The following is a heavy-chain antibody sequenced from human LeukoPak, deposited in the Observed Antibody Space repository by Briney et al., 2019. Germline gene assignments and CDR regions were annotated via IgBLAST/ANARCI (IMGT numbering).Heavy chain of an antibody. J-gene: IGHJ6*02. D-gene: IGHD6-19*01. Sequence: PSETLSLTCAVYGGSFSGYYWSWIRQPPGKGLEWIGGINHSGSTNYNPSLKSRVTISVDTPKNQFSLKLSSVTAADTAVYYCARGYSSGWYDYYYYYGMDVWGQGTTVTVSS. CDR1: GGSFSGYY. CDR2: INHSGST. V-gene: IGHV4-34*01. CDR3: ARGYSSGWYDYYYYYGMDV.